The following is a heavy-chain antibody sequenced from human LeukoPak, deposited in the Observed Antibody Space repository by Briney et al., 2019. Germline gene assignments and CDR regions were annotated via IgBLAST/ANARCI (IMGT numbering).Heavy chain of an antibody. CDR2: INSDGSSA. D-gene: IGHD3-10*01. CDR3: ARGRAGNYYNHNDY. Sequence: GGSLRLSCEASGFTFSTYWMHWVRHAPGKGLLWVSRINSDGSSATYADSVKGRFTISRDNAKNTLYLQMNSLRAEDTAVYYCARGRAGNYYNHNDYWGQGTLVTVSS. CDR1: GFTFSTYW. V-gene: IGHV3-74*01. J-gene: IGHJ4*01.